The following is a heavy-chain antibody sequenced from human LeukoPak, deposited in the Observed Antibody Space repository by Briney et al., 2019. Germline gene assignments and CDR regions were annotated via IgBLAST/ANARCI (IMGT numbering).Heavy chain of an antibody. CDR2: IYYSGST. CDR1: GGSISSYY. Sequence: SETLSLTCTVSGGSISSYYWSWIRQPPGKGLEWIGYIYYSGSTNYNPSLKSRVTISVDTSKNQFSLKLSSVTAADTAVYYRARHIGDSSGYGIDYWGQGTLVTVSS. J-gene: IGHJ4*02. D-gene: IGHD3-22*01. V-gene: IGHV4-59*08. CDR3: ARHIGDSSGYGIDY.